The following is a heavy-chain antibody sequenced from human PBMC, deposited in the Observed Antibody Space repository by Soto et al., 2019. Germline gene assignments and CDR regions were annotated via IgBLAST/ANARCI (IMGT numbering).Heavy chain of an antibody. CDR3: ARDSSIAARPGRDYYYYYGMDV. CDR2: ISAYNGNT. V-gene: IGHV1-18*01. Sequence: ASVKVSCKASGYTFTSYGISWVRQAPGQGLEWMGWISAYNGNTNYAQKLQGRVTMTTDTSTSTAYMELRSLRSDDTAVYYCARDSSIAARPGRDYYYYYGMDVWGQGTTVTVSS. D-gene: IGHD6-6*01. CDR1: GYTFTSYG. J-gene: IGHJ6*02.